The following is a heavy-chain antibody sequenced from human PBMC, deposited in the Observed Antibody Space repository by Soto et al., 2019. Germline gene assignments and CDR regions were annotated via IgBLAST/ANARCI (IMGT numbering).Heavy chain of an antibody. CDR1: GGTFSSYA. CDR2: IIPIFGTA. D-gene: IGHD3-22*01. Sequence: QVQLVQSGAEVKKPGSSVKVSCKASGGTFSSYAISWVRQAPGQGLEWMGGIIPIFGTANYEQKFQGRVTITADESTSTAYMERSSLRSEDTAVYYCARRSGYYPRFNNWFDPWGQGTLVTVSS. J-gene: IGHJ5*02. CDR3: ARRSGYYPRFNNWFDP. V-gene: IGHV1-69*01.